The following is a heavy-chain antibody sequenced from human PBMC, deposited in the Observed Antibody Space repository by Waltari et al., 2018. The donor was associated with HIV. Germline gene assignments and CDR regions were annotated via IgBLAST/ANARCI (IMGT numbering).Heavy chain of an antibody. V-gene: IGHV3-30*18. J-gene: IGHJ6*02. Sequence: QVQLVESGGGVVQPGRSLRLSCAASGFTFSSYGMHWVRQAPGKGLEWVAFIAYDGSNKYYADSGKGRFTISRDNSKNTLYLQMNSLRAEDTAVYYCAKDARFLDLDYYYGMDVWGQGTTVTVSS. CDR2: IAYDGSNK. CDR3: AKDARFLDLDYYYGMDV. D-gene: IGHD3-3*01. CDR1: GFTFSSYG.